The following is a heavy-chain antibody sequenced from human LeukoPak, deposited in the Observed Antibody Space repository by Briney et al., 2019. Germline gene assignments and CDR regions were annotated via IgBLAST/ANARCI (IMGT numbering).Heavy chain of an antibody. CDR2: IYYSGST. D-gene: IGHD3-10*01. CDR1: GGSISSYY. CDR3: ARDRGFGELSYFDY. J-gene: IGHJ4*02. V-gene: IGHV4-59*01. Sequence: SSETLSLTCTVSGGSISSYYWSWIRQPPGKGLEWVGYIYYSGSTNYNPSLKSRVTISVDTSKNHFSLKLSSVTAADTAVYYCARDRGFGELSYFDYWGQGTLVTVSS.